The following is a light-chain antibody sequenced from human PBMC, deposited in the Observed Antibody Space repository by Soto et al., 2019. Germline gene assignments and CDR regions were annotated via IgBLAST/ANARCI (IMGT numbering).Light chain of an antibody. CDR1: QTSATY. V-gene: IGKV1-39*01. Sequence: DIQMTQSPSSLSASVGDRFTITCRASQTSATYINGYQQKSGSAPRLLIYEASGLQSGVPSRFSGSGSGTEFTLTISSLQSEDFAVYYCQQYNNWPRTFGQGTKVDIK. J-gene: IGKJ1*01. CDR3: QQYNNWPRT. CDR2: EAS.